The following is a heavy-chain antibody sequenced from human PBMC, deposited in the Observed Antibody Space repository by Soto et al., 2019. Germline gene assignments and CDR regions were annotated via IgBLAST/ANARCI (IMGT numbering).Heavy chain of an antibody. Sequence: VESGVGLVQPGWSLRLSFASSGFTFSRHWMHWVRQAPGKRLVWVARVNDDGSSTAYGASVRGRFTISRDNAKNTLYLQMDSLKTEYTAVYYCARDLITASGGPNWYFDLWGRGTLVTVSS. D-gene: IGHD1-20*01. CDR2: VNDDGSST. CDR3: ARDLITASGGPNWYFDL. J-gene: IGHJ2*01. V-gene: IGHV3-74*01. CDR1: GFTFSRHW.